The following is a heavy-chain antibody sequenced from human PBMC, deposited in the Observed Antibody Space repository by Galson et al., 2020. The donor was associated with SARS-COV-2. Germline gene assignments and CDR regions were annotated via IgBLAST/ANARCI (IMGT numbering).Heavy chain of an antibody. J-gene: IGHJ4*02. D-gene: IGHD1-26*01. V-gene: IGHV4-39*01. CDR1: GGSISSSIYF. Sequence: SETLSLTCTVSGGSISSSIYFWGWIRQPPGKALQWIGTTYDSGSTYYDPSLKSRLTISVDTSKNQFSLKLSSVTAADTAVYYCARHGRGELPFPFDYWGQGILVTVSS. CDR2: TYDSGST. CDR3: ARHGRGELPFPFDY.